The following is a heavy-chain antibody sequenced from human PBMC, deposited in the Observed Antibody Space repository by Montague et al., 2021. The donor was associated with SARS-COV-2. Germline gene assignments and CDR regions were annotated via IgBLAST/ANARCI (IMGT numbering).Heavy chain of an antibody. CDR2: ISSSGSTT. Sequence: SLRLSCAASGFTFSSYSMNWVRQAPGKGLEWVSYISSSGSTTYYADSVKGRFTISRDNAKNSLYLQMNSLRVEDTAVYYCATRGGIYYWGQGTLVTVSS. V-gene: IGHV3-48*04. J-gene: IGHJ4*02. CDR3: ATRGGIYY. D-gene: IGHD6-13*01. CDR1: GFTFSSYS.